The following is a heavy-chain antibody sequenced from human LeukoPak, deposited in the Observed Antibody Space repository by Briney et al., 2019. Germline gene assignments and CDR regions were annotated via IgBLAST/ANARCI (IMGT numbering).Heavy chain of an antibody. CDR1: GATFTSYA. Sequence: SVKLSCKASGATFTSYAISWVRRAPGQRLKGMGGIIPIFGTANYAQKFQGRVTITTDESTSTAYMELSSLRSEDTAVYYCARAGFVTYDSSGYWSYFQHWGQGTLVTVSS. V-gene: IGHV1-69*05. CDR3: ARAGFVTYDSSGYWSYFQH. J-gene: IGHJ1*01. D-gene: IGHD3-22*01. CDR2: IIPIFGTA.